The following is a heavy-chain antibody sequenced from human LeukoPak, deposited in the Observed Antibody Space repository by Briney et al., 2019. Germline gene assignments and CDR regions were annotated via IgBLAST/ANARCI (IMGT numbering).Heavy chain of an antibody. Sequence: ASVKVSCKASGYTFTGYYMHWVRQATGQGLEWMGWMNPNSGNTGYAQKFQGRVTMTRNTSISTAYMELSSLRSEDTAVYYCARGGYYDLNWFDPWGQGTLVTVSS. CDR3: ARGGYYDLNWFDP. V-gene: IGHV1-8*02. J-gene: IGHJ5*02. CDR1: GYTFTGYY. D-gene: IGHD3-3*01. CDR2: MNPNSGNT.